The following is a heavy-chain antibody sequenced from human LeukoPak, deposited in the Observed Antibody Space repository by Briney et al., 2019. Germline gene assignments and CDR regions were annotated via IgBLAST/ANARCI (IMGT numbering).Heavy chain of an antibody. V-gene: IGHV4-59*01. J-gene: IGHJ3*02. D-gene: IGHD2/OR15-2a*01. CDR3: ARDFYAFDI. CDR2: IYYSEST. CDR1: GGSISSYY. Sequence: SETLSLTCTVSGGSISSYYWSWIRQPPGKGLEWIGYIYYSESTNYNPSLKSRVTISVDTSKNQFSLKLSSVTAADTAVYYCARDFYAFDIWGQGTMVTVSS.